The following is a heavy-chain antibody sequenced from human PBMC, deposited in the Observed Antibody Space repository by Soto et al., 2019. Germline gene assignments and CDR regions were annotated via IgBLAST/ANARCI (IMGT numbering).Heavy chain of an antibody. Sequence: PGGSLRLSCAASGFTFSSYGMHWVRQAPGKGLEWVAVISYDGSNKYYADSVKGRFTISRDNSKNTLYLQMNSLRAEDTAVYYCAKEPDSYGYDYWGQGTLVTVSS. J-gene: IGHJ4*02. V-gene: IGHV3-30*18. CDR2: ISYDGSNK. CDR1: GFTFSSYG. D-gene: IGHD5-18*01. CDR3: AKEPDSYGYDY.